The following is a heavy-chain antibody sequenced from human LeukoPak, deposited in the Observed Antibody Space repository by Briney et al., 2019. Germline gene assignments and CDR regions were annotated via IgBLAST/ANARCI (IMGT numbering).Heavy chain of an antibody. CDR1: GGSFSRYA. D-gene: IGHD3-22*01. CDR3: ARGSGETGGYYYVY. J-gene: IGHJ4*02. CDR2: IIPIFGTA. Sequence: SVKVSCKAFGGSFSRYAISWVRQAPGQGLEWMGGIIPIFGTANYAQKFQGRVTITADESTRTAYMELRTPRSEDTAIYYCARGSGETGGYYYVYWGRGPPVTVSS. V-gene: IGHV1-69*13.